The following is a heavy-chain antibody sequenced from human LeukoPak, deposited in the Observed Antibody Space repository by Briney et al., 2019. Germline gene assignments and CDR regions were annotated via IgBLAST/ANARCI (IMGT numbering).Heavy chain of an antibody. J-gene: IGHJ4*02. CDR3: ARETQQLVRYYFDY. CDR1: GFTFSSYA. CDR2: ISYDGSNK. D-gene: IGHD6-13*01. Sequence: PGRSLRLSCAASGFTFSSYAMHWVRQAPGKGLEWVAVISYDGSNKYYADSVKGRFTISRDNSKNTLYLQMNSLRAEDTAVYYCARETQQLVRYYFDYWGQGTLVTVSS. V-gene: IGHV3-30*04.